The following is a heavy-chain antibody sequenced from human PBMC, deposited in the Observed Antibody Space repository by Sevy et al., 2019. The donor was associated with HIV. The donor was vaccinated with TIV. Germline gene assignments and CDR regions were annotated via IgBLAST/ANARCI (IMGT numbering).Heavy chain of an antibody. V-gene: IGHV3-7*01. J-gene: IGHJ4*02. Sequence: GESLKISCAAYGFNFSTYWMSWVRQAPGKGLEWVANIKQDGSETHYVDSVKGRFSISRDNAKNSVFLQMNSLRAEDTAVYYCAGHKLLWFGEASPTFDYWGQGTLVTVSS. CDR3: AGHKLLWFGEASPTFDY. CDR1: GFNFSTYW. D-gene: IGHD3-10*01. CDR2: IKQDGSET.